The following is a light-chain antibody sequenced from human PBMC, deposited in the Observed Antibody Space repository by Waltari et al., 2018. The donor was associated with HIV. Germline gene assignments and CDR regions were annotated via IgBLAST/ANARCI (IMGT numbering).Light chain of an antibody. CDR2: DKT. J-gene: IGLJ3*02. CDR3: ATWDDTQNGWV. Sequence: QSVLTQPPSASGAPGHRVIIPCSGSRSNIRTNHIILYQHLPGTATILLIHDKTQRPSGVPDRFSGSKSGTSGSLAISGLQSEDETDYYCATWDDTQNGWVFGAGTKLTVL. V-gene: IGLV1-44*01. CDR1: RSNIRTNH.